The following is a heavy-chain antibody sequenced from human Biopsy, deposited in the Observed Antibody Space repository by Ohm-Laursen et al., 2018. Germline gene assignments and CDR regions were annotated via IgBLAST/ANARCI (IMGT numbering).Heavy chain of an antibody. CDR2: LNPNTGYA. D-gene: IGHD3-3*01. Sequence: ASVKVSCKASGYTFAGYYLHWVRQAPGHGLEWMAWLNPNTGYAHYAQRFQGRLTMTRDTSISTTYMELRRLTSDDTAVFYCARELGDFWGGRQFDFWGQGTLVTVSS. J-gene: IGHJ5*01. V-gene: IGHV1-2*02. CDR1: GYTFAGYY. CDR3: ARELGDFWGGRQFDF.